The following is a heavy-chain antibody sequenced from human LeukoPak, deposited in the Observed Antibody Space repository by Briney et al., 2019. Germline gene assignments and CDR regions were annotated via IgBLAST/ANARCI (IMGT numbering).Heavy chain of an antibody. V-gene: IGHV4-39*01. CDR1: GGSISSYY. CDR2: IYYSGST. D-gene: IGHD1-26*01. CDR3: ARRVGATIDY. J-gene: IGHJ4*02. Sequence: SETLSLTCTVSGGSISSYYWGWIRQPPGKGLEWIGSIYYSGSTYYNPSLKSRVTISVDTSKNQFSLKLSSVTAADTAVYYCARRVGATIDYWGQGTLVTVSS.